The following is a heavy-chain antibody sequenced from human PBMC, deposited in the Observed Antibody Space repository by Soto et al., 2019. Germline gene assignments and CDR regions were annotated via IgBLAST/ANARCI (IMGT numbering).Heavy chain of an antibody. CDR2: IIPIFGTA. CDR1: GGTFSGYA. D-gene: IGHD2-2*02. CDR3: ARVLDCSSTSCYNLYGMDV. V-gene: IGHV1-69*01. J-gene: IGHJ6*02. Sequence: QVQLVQSGAEVKKPGSSVKVSCKASGGTFSGYAISWVRQAPGQGLEWMVGIIPIFGTANYAQKFQGRVTITADESTSTAYMELSSLRSEDKAVYYCARVLDCSSTSCYNLYGMDVWGQGTTVTVSS.